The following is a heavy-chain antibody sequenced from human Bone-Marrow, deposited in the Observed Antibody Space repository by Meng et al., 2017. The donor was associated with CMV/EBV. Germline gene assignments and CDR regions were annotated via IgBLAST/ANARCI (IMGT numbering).Heavy chain of an antibody. Sequence: SGPTLVNPSPTLPLTCTFSGFSLSTTGMRVSWIRQPPSKALEWLARIDWDDDKFYSTSLKTRLTIAKDTPKNQVVLTMTNMDPVDTATYYCARMCSSGTFDYWGQGTLVTVSS. CDR3: ARMCSSGTFDY. D-gene: IGHD6-6*01. V-gene: IGHV2-70D*14. CDR2: IDWDDDK. CDR1: GFSLSTTGMR. J-gene: IGHJ4*02.